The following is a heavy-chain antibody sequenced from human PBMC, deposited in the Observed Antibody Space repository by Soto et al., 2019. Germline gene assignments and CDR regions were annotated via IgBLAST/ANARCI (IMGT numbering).Heavy chain of an antibody. J-gene: IGHJ4*02. Sequence: PSETLSLTCAVYGGSFSGYYWSWIRQPPGKGLEWIGEINHSGSTNYNPSLKSRVTISVDTSKNQFSLKLSSVTAADTAVYYCARGWWIQLYDYWGQGTLVTVSS. V-gene: IGHV4-34*01. D-gene: IGHD5-18*01. CDR2: INHSGST. CDR1: GGSFSGYY. CDR3: ARGWWIQLYDY.